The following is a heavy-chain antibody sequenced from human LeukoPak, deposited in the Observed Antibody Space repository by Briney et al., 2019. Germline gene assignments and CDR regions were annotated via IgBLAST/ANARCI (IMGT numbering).Heavy chain of an antibody. CDR2: ISSSSTTI. D-gene: IGHD3-3*01. CDR1: GFTFSDHN. V-gene: IGHV3-48*04. J-gene: IGHJ4*02. CDR3: ARGITIFGVVGDY. Sequence: PGGSLRLSCAASGFTFSDHNMNWVRQAPGKGLEWVSYISSSSTTIYYAASVKGRFTFSRDNAKNSLYLQMNSLRAEDTAVYYCARGITIFGVVGDYWGQGTLVTVSS.